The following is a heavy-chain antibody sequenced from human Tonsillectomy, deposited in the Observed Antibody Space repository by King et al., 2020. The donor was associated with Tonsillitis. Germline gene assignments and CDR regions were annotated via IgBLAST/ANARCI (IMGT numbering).Heavy chain of an antibody. J-gene: IGHJ4*02. V-gene: IGHV3-30*02. Sequence: HVQLVESGGGVVQPGGSLRLSCAASGFTFYNYGMHWVRQAPGKGLEWVAFIRYDGTNKYYADSVKGRFTISRDNSKNMVYLQMNSLRPEDTAVYYCAKEWYSSSWHNGGGYDYWGQGTLVTVSS. CDR3: AKEWYSSSWHNGGGYDY. CDR2: IRYDGTNK. CDR1: GFTFYNYG. D-gene: IGHD6-13*01.